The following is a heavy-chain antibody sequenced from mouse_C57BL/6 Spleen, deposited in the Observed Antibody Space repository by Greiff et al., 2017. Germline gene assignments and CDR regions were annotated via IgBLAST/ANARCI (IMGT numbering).Heavy chain of an antibody. Sequence: EVQRVESGPGLVKPSQSLSLTCSVTGYSITSGYYWNWIRQFPGNKLEWMGYISYDGSNNYNPTLKNRIAITRDTSKNQFFLKLNSVTTKDTATYYCARKNWDGRGYFDVWGTGTTVTVSS. CDR2: ISYDGSN. J-gene: IGHJ1*03. CDR1: GYSITSGYY. CDR3: ARKNWDGRGYFDV. D-gene: IGHD4-1*01. V-gene: IGHV3-6*01.